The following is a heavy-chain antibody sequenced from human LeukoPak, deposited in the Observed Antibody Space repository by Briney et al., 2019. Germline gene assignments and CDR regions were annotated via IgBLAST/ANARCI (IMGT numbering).Heavy chain of an antibody. D-gene: IGHD2-2*01. CDR3: ARFSSVVVPAAKYFDY. J-gene: IGHJ4*02. CDR2: IYYSGST. Sequence: SETLSLTCTVSGGSISSSSYYWGWIRQPPGKGLEWIGSIYYSGSTYYNPSLKSRVTISVDTSKNQFSLKLSSVTAADTAVYYCARFSSVVVPAAKYFDYWGQGTLVTVSS. V-gene: IGHV4-39*01. CDR1: GGSISSSSYY.